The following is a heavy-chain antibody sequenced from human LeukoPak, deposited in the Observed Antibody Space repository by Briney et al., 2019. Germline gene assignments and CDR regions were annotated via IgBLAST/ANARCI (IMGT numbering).Heavy chain of an antibody. D-gene: IGHD3-22*01. CDR2: TYYRSKWYN. J-gene: IGHJ5*02. CDR1: GDSVSSNSAA. CDR3: ARAFSEGYDSLPESWFDP. Sequence: SQTLSLTCAISGDSVSSNSAAWNWIRQSPSRGLEWLGRTYYRSKWYNDYAVSVKSRITINPDTSKNQFSLQLNSVTPEDTAVYYCARAFSEGYDSLPESWFDPWGQGTLVTVSS. V-gene: IGHV6-1*01.